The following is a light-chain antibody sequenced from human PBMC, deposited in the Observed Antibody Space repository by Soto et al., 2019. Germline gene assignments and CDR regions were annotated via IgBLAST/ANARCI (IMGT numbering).Light chain of an antibody. J-gene: IGLJ1*01. V-gene: IGLV2-14*03. CDR2: DVN. Sequence: QSALTQPASVSGSPGQSISISYTGTGNDVGGYTFVSWYQQHPDKVPKLVIFDVNRRPSGVSDRFSGSKSVNAASLTISGLQAEDEADYYCCSYTATTTYVFGTGTKVTVL. CDR1: GNDVGGYTF. CDR3: CSYTATTTYV.